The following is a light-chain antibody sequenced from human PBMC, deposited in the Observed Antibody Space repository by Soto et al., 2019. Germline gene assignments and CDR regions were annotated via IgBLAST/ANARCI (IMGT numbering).Light chain of an antibody. J-gene: IGKJ4*01. CDR3: LQHNSFPLA. CDR2: SAS. CDR1: QAIGND. Sequence: DIQMTQSPSSLSASVGDRVTITCRASQAIGNDLGWYQQKPGKAPNRLIYSASRLQSGVPSRFSGSGSGTEFTLTISSLQPEDFATYYCLQHNSFPLAFGEGTKVEIK. V-gene: IGKV1-17*01.